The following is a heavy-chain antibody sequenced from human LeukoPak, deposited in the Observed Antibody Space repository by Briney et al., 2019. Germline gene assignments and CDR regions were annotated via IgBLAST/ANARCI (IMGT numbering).Heavy chain of an antibody. V-gene: IGHV1-2*02. D-gene: IGHD2-21*02. CDR2: INPNSGGT. J-gene: IGHJ4*02. CDR1: GYTFTVYY. Sequence: ASVKVSCKASGYTFTVYYIHWVRQAPGQGVEWMGWINPNSGGTNYAQSFQGRVTMTRDTSISTAYMELSRLRSDDTAVYYCATGGGDQCGGDCALDYWGQGTLVTVSS. CDR3: ATGGGDQCGGDCALDY.